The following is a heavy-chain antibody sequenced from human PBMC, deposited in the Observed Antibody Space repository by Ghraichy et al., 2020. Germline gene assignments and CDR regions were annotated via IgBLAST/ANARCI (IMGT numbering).Heavy chain of an antibody. CDR2: ISDRGSNT. D-gene: IGHD2-2*02. V-gene: IGHV3-23*01. Sequence: GGSLRLSCAASGFTFSSSDVSWVRQAPGKGLEWVSSISDRGSNTYSADSVKGRFTISRDNSKNTVNLQMNSVRAEDTAVYYCAKLHCGASSCYTGTNFDYWGQGTLVTVSS. CDR1: GFTFSSSD. J-gene: IGHJ4*02. CDR3: AKLHCGASSCYTGTNFDY.